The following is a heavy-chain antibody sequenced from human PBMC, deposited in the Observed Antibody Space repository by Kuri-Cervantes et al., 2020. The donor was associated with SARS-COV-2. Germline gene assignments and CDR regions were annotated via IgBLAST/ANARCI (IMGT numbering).Heavy chain of an antibody. J-gene: IGHJ4*02. Sequence: SVKVSCKASGYTFTYRYLHWVRQAPGQALEWMGWITPFNGNTNYAQKFQDRVTITRDRSMSTAYMELSSLRSEDTAMYYCARVWSRSISGGDYFDYWGQGTLVTVSS. CDR1: GYTFTYRY. D-gene: IGHD7-27*01. CDR2: ITPFNGNT. V-gene: IGHV1-45*02. CDR3: ARVWSRSISGGDYFDY.